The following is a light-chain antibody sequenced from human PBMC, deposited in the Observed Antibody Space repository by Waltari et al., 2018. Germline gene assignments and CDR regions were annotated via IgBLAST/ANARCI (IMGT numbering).Light chain of an antibody. CDR2: AVS. J-gene: IGLJ2*01. CDR1: IRDVCHYRL. Sequence: QSALPQPASVSGPPRQSVSAPCNGTIRDVCHYRLVSWYQQHPGKAPKLMIYAVSKRPSGVSDRFSGSKSGDMASLTISGLQPEDEAEYFCSSYAGSSKGVFGGGTKVTVL. CDR3: SSYAGSSKGV. V-gene: IGLV2-23*02.